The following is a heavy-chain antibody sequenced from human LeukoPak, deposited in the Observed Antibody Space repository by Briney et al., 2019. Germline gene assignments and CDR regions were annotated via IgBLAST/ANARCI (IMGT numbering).Heavy chain of an antibody. CDR2: MNPNSGNT. Sequence: ASVKVSCKASGYTFTSYDINWVRQATGQGLEWMGWMNPNSGNTGYAQKFQGRATMTRNTSISTAYMELSSLRSEDTAVYYCARVWAHYYDSSGYYPHDAFDIWGQGTMVTVSS. V-gene: IGHV1-8*01. CDR1: GYTFTSYD. CDR3: ARVWAHYYDSSGYYPHDAFDI. D-gene: IGHD3-22*01. J-gene: IGHJ3*02.